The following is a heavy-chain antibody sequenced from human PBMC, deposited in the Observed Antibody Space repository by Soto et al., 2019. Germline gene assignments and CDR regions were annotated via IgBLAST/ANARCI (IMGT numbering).Heavy chain of an antibody. CDR3: ARDRQNYGSFDY. J-gene: IGHJ4*02. CDR1: GYTLTNYG. D-gene: IGHD4-17*01. V-gene: IGHV1-18*01. CDR2: INSYNGIT. Sequence: QVQLVQSGAEVKKPGASVKVPCKASGYTLTNYGISWVRQAPGQGLEWMGWINSYNGITNNAQNFQGRVTMTTDTSTNTAYMELRSLRSDDTAVYYCARDRQNYGSFDYWGQGTLVTVSS.